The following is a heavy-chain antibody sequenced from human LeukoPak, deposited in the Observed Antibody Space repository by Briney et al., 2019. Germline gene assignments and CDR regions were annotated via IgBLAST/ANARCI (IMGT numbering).Heavy chain of an antibody. CDR1: GFTFSSYW. CDR3: AKVRWDNSGWYYLDD. V-gene: IGHV3-30*18. D-gene: IGHD6-19*01. CDR2: ITYDGSNK. Sequence: GGSLRLSCAASGFTFSSYWMHWARQAPGKGLEWVAVITYDGSNKYYTDSVKGRFTISRDNSKSTLYLQMNSLRAEDTAVYYCAKVRWDNSGWYYLDDWGQGTLVTVSS. J-gene: IGHJ4*02.